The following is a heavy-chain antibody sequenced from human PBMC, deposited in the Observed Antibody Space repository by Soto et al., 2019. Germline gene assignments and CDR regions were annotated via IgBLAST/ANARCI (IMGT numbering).Heavy chain of an antibody. D-gene: IGHD5-18*01. J-gene: IGHJ6*02. Sequence: ASVKVSCKASGYTFYSHSISWVRQAPGQGLEWMGRISADNSYTKYAQKFRGRVTMTTDTSTSTVYMELRNLRSDDTAVYYCARCIQQDYYYGMDVWG. CDR1: GYTFYSHS. V-gene: IGHV1-18*01. CDR2: ISADNSYT. CDR3: ARCIQQDYYYGMDV.